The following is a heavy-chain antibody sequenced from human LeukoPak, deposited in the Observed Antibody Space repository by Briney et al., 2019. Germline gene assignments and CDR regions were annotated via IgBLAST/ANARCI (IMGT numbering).Heavy chain of an antibody. CDR2: ISSSGSYI. D-gene: IGHD2-2*01. CDR1: GFNFSSYS. V-gene: IGHV3-21*01. Sequence: GGSLRLSCAASGFNFSSYSLNWVRQAPGKGLEWVSCISSSGSYIYYADSVKGRFTISRDNAKNSLFLQMNSLRAEDTAVYYCARVEGYCSSTSCLGGYFDYWGQGTLVTVSS. CDR3: ARVEGYCSSTSCLGGYFDY. J-gene: IGHJ4*02.